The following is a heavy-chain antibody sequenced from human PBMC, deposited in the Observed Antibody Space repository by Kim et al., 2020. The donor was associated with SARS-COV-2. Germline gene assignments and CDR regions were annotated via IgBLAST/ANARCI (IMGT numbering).Heavy chain of an antibody. J-gene: IGHJ4*02. CDR1: GGTFSSYA. CDR3: ARGPLWFGHFDY. Sequence: SVKVSCKASGGTFSSYAISWVRQAPGQGLEWMGGIIPIFGTANYAQKFQGRVTITADESTSTAYMELSSLRSEDTAVYYCARGPLWFGHFDYWGQGTLVTVSS. V-gene: IGHV1-69*13. CDR2: IIPIFGTA. D-gene: IGHD3-10*01.